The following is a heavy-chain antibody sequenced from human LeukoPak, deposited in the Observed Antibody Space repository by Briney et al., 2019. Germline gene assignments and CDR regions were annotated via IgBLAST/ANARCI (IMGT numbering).Heavy chain of an antibody. D-gene: IGHD6-19*01. J-gene: IGHJ4*02. CDR1: GGSISSSNW. V-gene: IGHV4-4*02. Sequence: TSETLSLTCAVSGGSISSSNWWSWVRQPPGKGLEWIGEIYHSGSTNYNPSLKSRVTISVDKSKNQFSLKLSSVTAADTAVYYCARAQDGGLAVIDYWGQGTLVTVSS. CDR2: IYHSGST. CDR3: ARAQDGGLAVIDY.